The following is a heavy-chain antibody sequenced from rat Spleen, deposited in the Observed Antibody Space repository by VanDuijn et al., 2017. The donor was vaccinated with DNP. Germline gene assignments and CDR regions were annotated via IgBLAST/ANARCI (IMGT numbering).Heavy chain of an antibody. CDR1: GSSITSNY. CDR2: ISYSGST. J-gene: IGHJ1*01. V-gene: IGHV3-1*01. Sequence: EVQLQESGSGLVKPSQSLSLTCSVTGSSITSNYWGWIRQFPGNKMEYIGHISYSGSTNYNPSLKSRISITRDTSKNHFFLQLNSVTTEDTATYYCARGISSYHGYNSYWHFDFWGPGTVVTVSS. D-gene: IGHD1-9*01. CDR3: ARGISSYHGYNSYWHFDF.